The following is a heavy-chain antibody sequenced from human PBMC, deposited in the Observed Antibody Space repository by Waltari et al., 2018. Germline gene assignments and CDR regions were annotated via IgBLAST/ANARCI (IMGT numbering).Heavy chain of an antibody. CDR1: GGSFSGYY. CDR2: INHSGST. Sequence: QVQLQQWGAGLLKPSETLSLTCAVYGGSFSGYYWSWIRQPPGKGLEWIGEINHSGSTNYNPSLKCRVTISVDTSKNQFSLKLSSVTAADTAVYYCAILSGWGSVNYFDYWGQGTLVTVSS. J-gene: IGHJ4*02. CDR3: AILSGWGSVNYFDY. V-gene: IGHV4-34*01. D-gene: IGHD6-19*01.